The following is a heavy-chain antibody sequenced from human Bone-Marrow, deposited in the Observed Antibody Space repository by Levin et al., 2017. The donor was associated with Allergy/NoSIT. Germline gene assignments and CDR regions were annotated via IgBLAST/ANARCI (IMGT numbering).Heavy chain of an antibody. CDR1: GGSISSGGYY. Sequence: ASETLSLTCTVSGGSISSGGYYWSWIRQHPGKGLEWIGYIYYTGSTYYSPSLKSRVTISVDTYKNQFSLRLTSLTAADTAVYYCARVRSRSGGLNHFDYWGQGTLVAVSS. D-gene: IGHD3-16*01. CDR2: IYYTGST. V-gene: IGHV4-31*03. J-gene: IGHJ4*02. CDR3: ARVRSRSGGLNHFDY.